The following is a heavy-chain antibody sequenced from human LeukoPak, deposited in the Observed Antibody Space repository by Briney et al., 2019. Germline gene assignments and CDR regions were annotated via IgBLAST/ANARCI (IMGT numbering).Heavy chain of an antibody. D-gene: IGHD3-3*01. V-gene: IGHV3-7*01. CDR2: IKQDGSEK. CDR3: ASSYYDFWSGYSYYFDY. J-gene: IGHJ4*02. CDR1: EFTFSSYW. Sequence: PGGSLRLSCTASEFTFSSYWMYWVRQAPGKGLECVANIKQDGSEKYYVDSVKGRFTISRDNAKNSLYLQMNSLRAEDTAVYYCASSYYDFWSGYSYYFDYWGQGTLVTVSS.